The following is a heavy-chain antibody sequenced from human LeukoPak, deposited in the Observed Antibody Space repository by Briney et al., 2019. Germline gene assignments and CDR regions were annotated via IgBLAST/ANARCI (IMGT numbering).Heavy chain of an antibody. J-gene: IGHJ4*02. CDR1: GFTFTSYY. V-gene: IGHV1-46*01. Sequence: ASVKVSCKASGFTFTSYYMHWVRQAPGQGLEWTGVINPTGGSTTYAQKFQGRVTMTRDTSTSTVYMELSSLRSEDTAVYYCVRASDVWGQGTLVTVSS. CDR2: INPTGGST. CDR3: VRASDV.